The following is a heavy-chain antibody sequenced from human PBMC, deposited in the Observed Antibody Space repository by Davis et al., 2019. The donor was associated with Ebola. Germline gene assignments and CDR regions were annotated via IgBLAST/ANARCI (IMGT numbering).Heavy chain of an antibody. J-gene: IGHJ5*02. D-gene: IGHD7-27*01. CDR2: INHSGST. V-gene: IGHV4-34*01. CDR3: AKSSGGGLILGRPFDP. CDR1: GGSFSGYY. Sequence: LRLSCAVYGGSFSGYYWNWIRQPPGKGLEWIGEINHSGSTTYNPSLNSRVTISVDTSKNQFSLKLSSVTAAETDVYYCAKSSGGGLILGRPFDPWGQGTLVTVSS.